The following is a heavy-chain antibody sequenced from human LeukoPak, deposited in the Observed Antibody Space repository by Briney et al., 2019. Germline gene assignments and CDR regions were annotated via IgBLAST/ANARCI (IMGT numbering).Heavy chain of an antibody. V-gene: IGHV3-7*03. D-gene: IGHD3-22*01. CDR1: GFTFTNHW. J-gene: IGHJ4*02. CDR3: AKRGVVIRVILVGFHKEAYYFDS. Sequence: GGSLRLSCAASGFTFTNHWMSWVRQAPGKGLEWVANINQDGSEKFYVDSVKGRFTISRDNAKNTLYLQMNSLRAEDTAVYFCAKRGVVIRVILVGFHKEAYYFDSWGQGALVTVSS. CDR2: INQDGSEK.